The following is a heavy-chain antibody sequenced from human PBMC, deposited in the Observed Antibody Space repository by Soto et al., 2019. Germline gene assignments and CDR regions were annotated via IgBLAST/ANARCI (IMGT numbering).Heavy chain of an antibody. CDR1: GDSVNTKTFY. Sequence: QLQLQESGPGLVKPSETLSLTCSVSGDSVNTKTFYWGWIRQPPGKGLEWIGAIYYSGTTYYNPSLESRVIISVDTSKNQFSLKLRSVTAADTAIYYCARHRGSGPSTAAALLDFWGQGTLVTVSS. CDR3: ARHRGSGPSTAAALLDF. J-gene: IGHJ4*02. CDR2: IYYSGTT. D-gene: IGHD6-13*01. V-gene: IGHV4-39*01.